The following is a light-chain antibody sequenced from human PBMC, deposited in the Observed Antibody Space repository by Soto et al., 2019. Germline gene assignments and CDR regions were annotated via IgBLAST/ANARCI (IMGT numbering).Light chain of an antibody. Sequence: DIQMTQSPSTLSASVGDIVTITCRASQSIISWLALYQQKPGKAPKLLIYKASGLESGVPSRFSGSGSGTDFTLTISSLQPDDFATYYCQQYDSYSPLTFGGGTKVDIK. V-gene: IGKV1-5*03. J-gene: IGKJ4*01. CDR3: QQYDSYSPLT. CDR1: QSIISW. CDR2: KAS.